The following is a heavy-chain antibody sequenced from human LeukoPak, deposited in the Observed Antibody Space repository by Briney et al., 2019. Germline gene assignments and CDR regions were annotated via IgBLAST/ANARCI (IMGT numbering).Heavy chain of an antibody. CDR3: ARDGRYSGYDLDY. J-gene: IGHJ4*02. CDR1: GGSISSSSYY. D-gene: IGHD5-12*01. Sequence: SETLSLTCTVSGGSISSSSYYWGWIRQPPGKGLEWIGSIYYSGSTYYNPSLKSRVTISVDTSKNQFSLKLSSVTAADTAVYYCARDGRYSGYDLDYWGQGTLVTVSS. V-gene: IGHV4-39*07. CDR2: IYYSGST.